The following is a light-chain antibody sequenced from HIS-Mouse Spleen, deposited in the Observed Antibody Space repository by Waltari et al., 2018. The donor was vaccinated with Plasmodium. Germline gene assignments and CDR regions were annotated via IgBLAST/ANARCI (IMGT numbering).Light chain of an antibody. CDR3: YSTDSSGNHRV. V-gene: IGLV3-10*01. Sequence: SYELPQPPSVSVSPGQTARITCSGEALPKKPAYSFQQKSGQAPVLVIYEDSKRPSGIPERFSGSSSGTMATLTISGAQVEDEADYYCYSTDSSGNHRVFGGGTKLTVL. CDR2: EDS. CDR1: ALPKKP. J-gene: IGLJ3*02.